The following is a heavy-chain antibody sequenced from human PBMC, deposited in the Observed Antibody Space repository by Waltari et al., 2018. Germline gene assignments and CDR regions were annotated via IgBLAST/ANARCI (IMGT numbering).Heavy chain of an antibody. CDR2: IKQDGSEK. CDR1: EITVSSYW. Sequence: GSLRLSSKASEITVSSYWMSWVRQAPGKGLEWVANIKQDGSEKYYVDYVKGRFTISRDNAKNSLYLKMNSLRAEDTAVYYCARAELLFGPFDPWGQGTLVTVSS. V-gene: IGHV3-7*04. CDR3: ARAELLFGPFDP. D-gene: IGHD3-16*01. J-gene: IGHJ5*02.